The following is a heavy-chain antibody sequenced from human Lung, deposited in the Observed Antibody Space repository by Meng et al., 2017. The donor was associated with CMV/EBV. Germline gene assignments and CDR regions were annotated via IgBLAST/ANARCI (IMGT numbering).Heavy chain of an antibody. J-gene: IGHJ4*02. Sequence: GESLKISCAASGFTFSRYTMNWVRQAPGKGPEWVSSISSSSGYIYYADSVKGRFTISRDNAKNSLFLQMRSLRAEDTAVYYCARDRVPEPPLEWPQLWGENFXGQRXLVTVSS. D-gene: IGHD3-3*01. CDR3: ARDRVPEPPLEWPQLWGENF. V-gene: IGHV3-21*01. CDR1: GFTFSRYT. CDR2: ISSSSGYI.